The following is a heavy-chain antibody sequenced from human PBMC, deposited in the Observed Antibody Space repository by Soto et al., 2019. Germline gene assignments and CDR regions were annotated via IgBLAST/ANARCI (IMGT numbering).Heavy chain of an antibody. V-gene: IGHV4-31*03. CDR1: GGSISGGGYY. J-gene: IGHJ5*02. CDR2: IYYSKST. CDR3: ARSVFP. Sequence: QVQLQESGPGLVKPSQTLSLSCTVSGGSISGGGYYWSWIRQHPGKGLEWIGYIYYSKSTYYNPSLKSRVTISLDTSKNQFSLKLTSVTVSDTAVYYCARSVFPSGQGTLVTVSS.